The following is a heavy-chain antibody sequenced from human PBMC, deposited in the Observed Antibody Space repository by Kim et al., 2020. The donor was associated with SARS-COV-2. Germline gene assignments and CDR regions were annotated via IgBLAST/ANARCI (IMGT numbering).Heavy chain of an antibody. V-gene: IGHV3-7*01. CDR3: VRASAVAGTGFFDY. J-gene: IGHJ4*02. CDR1: GFRFSNYF. D-gene: IGHD6-13*01. CDR2: LKPDGSAK. Sequence: GGSLRLSCVASGFRFSNYFMNWVRQAPGKGLEWVANLKPDGSAKYYGASVKGRFTISRDTTKNSLFLQMESLRAEDTAVYYCVRASAVAGTGFFDYWGQGTLGSVSS.